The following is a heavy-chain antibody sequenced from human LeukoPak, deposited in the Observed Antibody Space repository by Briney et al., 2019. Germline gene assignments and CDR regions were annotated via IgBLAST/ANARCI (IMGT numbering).Heavy chain of an antibody. Sequence: ASVKVSCKASGGTFSSYAISWVRQAPGQGLEWMGGIIPIFGTANYAQKFQGRVTITADESTSTAYMELSSLRSEDTAVYYCARFHSSGSSLDYWGQGTLVTVSS. J-gene: IGHJ4*02. CDR2: IIPIFGTA. V-gene: IGHV1-69*13. CDR1: GGTFSSYA. CDR3: ARFHSSGSSLDY. D-gene: IGHD3-22*01.